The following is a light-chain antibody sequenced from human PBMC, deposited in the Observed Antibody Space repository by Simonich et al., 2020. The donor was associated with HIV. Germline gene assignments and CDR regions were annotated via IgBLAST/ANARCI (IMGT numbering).Light chain of an antibody. CDR2: STS. CDR3: LLYYGGAWV. Sequence: QTVVTQEPSLPVSPGGTVTLTCTSSTGAVTSGSSPNWFQQKPGQAPRPLISSTSHKHSWTPGRFSVSLLGGKAARTRSGVQPEDEAEYYCLLYYGGAWVFGGGTKLTVL. CDR1: TGAVTSGSS. V-gene: IGLV7-43*01. J-gene: IGLJ3*02.